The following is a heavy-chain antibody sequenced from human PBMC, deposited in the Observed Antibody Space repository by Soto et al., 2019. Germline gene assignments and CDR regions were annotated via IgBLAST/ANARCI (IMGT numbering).Heavy chain of an antibody. CDR2: ISGYNENT. CDR1: GYTFSNYG. J-gene: IGHJ1*01. CDR3: XXXXGFGFGYXXXXXXXX. D-gene: IGHD5-18*01. Sequence: QVQLVQSGAEVKKPGASVKVSCKASGYTFSNYGISWVRQGPGQGLEWMGWISGYNENTHYEEKVQDRIKMNSDTNTXXXXXXXXXXXSDXXXXXXXXXXXGFGFGYXXXXXXXXWG. V-gene: IGHV1-18*01.